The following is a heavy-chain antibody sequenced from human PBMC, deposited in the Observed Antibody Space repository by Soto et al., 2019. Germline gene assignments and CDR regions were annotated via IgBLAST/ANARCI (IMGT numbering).Heavy chain of an antibody. Sequence: QVQLQQWGAGLLKPSETLSLTCAVYGGSFSGYYWSWIRQPPGKGLEWIGEINHSGSTNYNPSLKSRVTISVDTSENQFSLKLSSVTAADTAVYYCASNPQDYYGSGNPGVGGMDVWGQGTTVTVSS. CDR1: GGSFSGYY. CDR3: ASNPQDYYGSGNPGVGGMDV. V-gene: IGHV4-34*01. D-gene: IGHD3-10*01. J-gene: IGHJ6*02. CDR2: INHSGST.